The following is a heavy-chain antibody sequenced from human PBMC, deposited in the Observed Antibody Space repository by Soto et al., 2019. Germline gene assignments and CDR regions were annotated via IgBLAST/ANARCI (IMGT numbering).Heavy chain of an antibody. V-gene: IGHV4-59*01. CDR1: GGYISGYY. CDR2: MYNTGST. D-gene: IGHD2-21*02. J-gene: IGHJ6*01. Sequence: PSETLSLTCTVSGGYISGYYWSCIRQTQGKGLEWIGYMYNTGSTVYNPSFKSRVTISVDTSKNQFSLKLNSVTAADTAVYYCVRDLWAYCGTDCYHLDVWGQGTTVTVS. CDR3: VRDLWAYCGTDCYHLDV.